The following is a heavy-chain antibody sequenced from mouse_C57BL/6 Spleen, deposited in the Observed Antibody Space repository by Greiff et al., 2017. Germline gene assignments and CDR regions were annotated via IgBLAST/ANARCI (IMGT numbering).Heavy chain of an antibody. CDR2: IDPSDSYT. D-gene: IGHD1-1*02. V-gene: IGHV1-59*01. CDR1: GYTFTSYW. J-gene: IGHJ1*03. Sequence: VKLQQPGAELVRPGTSVKLSCKASGYTFTSYWMHWVKQRPGQGLEWIGVIDPSDSYTNYNQKFKGKATLTVDTSSSPAYMQLSSLTSEDSAVYYCARGGGPRYWYFEVWGTGTTVTVSS. CDR3: ARGGGPRYWYFEV.